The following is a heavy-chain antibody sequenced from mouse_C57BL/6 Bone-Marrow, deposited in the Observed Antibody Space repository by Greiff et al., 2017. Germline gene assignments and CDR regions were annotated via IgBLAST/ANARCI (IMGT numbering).Heavy chain of an antibody. V-gene: IGHV5-17*01. D-gene: IGHD1-1*01. CDR2: ISSGSSTI. CDR1: GFTFSDYG. J-gene: IGHJ1*03. CDR3: ARGCLYYGSSHWYVDV. Sequence: EVKLVESGGGLVKPGGSLKLSCAASGFTFSDYGMHWVRQAPEKGLEWVAYISSGSSTIYYADKVKGRFTISRDNAKNTLFLQMTSLRSEDTAMYYCARGCLYYGSSHWYVDVWGTGTTVTVSS.